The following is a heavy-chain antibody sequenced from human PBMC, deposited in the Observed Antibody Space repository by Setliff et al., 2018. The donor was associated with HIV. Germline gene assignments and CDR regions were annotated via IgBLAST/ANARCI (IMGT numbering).Heavy chain of an antibody. V-gene: IGHV1-18*01. D-gene: IGHD3-10*01. CDR3: ARVEGSGSFYHYDS. CDR2: ITAGNGNT. CDR1: GYTFTSYG. J-gene: IGHJ4*02. Sequence: ASVKVSCKASGYTFTSYGISWVRQAPGQGLEWMGWITAGNGNTKYSQKFQARVTITRDTSATTAYLDLSGLTSEDTAVYYCARVEGSGSFYHYDSWGQGTLVTVSS.